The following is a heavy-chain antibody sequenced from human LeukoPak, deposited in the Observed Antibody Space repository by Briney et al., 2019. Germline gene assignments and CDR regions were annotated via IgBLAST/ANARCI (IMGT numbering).Heavy chain of an antibody. CDR2: INPSGGST. J-gene: IGHJ6*03. Sequence: ASVKVSCKASGYTFTSYYMHWVRQAPGQGLEWMGIINPSGGSTSYAQKFQGRVTMTRDTSTSTVYMELSGLRSEDTAVYYCARDLAVAGTDYYYMDVWGKGTTVTVSS. CDR1: GYTFTSYY. D-gene: IGHD6-19*01. CDR3: ARDLAVAGTDYYYMDV. V-gene: IGHV1-46*01.